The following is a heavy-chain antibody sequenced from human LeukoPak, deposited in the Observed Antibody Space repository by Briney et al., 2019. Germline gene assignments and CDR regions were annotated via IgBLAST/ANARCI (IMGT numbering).Heavy chain of an antibody. CDR2: IYYSGST. J-gene: IGHJ5*02. CDR1: GGSISSSSYY. Sequence: SETLSLTCTVSGGSISSSSYYWGWIRQPPGKELEWIGSIYYSGSTYYNPSLKSRVTISVDTSKNQFSLKLSSVTAADTAVYYCASLDILTDGVDPWGQGILVTVSS. D-gene: IGHD3-9*01. V-gene: IGHV4-39*07. CDR3: ASLDILTDGVDP.